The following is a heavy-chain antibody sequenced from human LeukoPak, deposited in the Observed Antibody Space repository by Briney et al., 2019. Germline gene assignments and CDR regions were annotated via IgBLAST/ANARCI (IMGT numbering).Heavy chain of an antibody. Sequence: SETLSLTCTVSGGSISSYYWSWIRQPLGKGLEWIGYIYYSGSTNYNPSLKSRVTISVDTSKNQFSLKLRSVTAADTAVYYCARGGWDWNDGRHFDYWGQGTLVTVSS. CDR3: ARGGWDWNDGRHFDY. J-gene: IGHJ4*02. CDR1: GGSISSYY. V-gene: IGHV4-59*01. D-gene: IGHD1-1*01. CDR2: IYYSGST.